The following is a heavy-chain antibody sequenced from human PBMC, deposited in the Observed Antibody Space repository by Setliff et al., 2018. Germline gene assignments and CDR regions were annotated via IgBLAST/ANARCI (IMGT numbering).Heavy chain of an antibody. CDR3: ARADHLVTTTFDY. J-gene: IGHJ4*01. V-gene: IGHV7-4-1*02. Sequence: ASVKVSCKASGYTFTSYYMHWVRRAPGQGLEWMGWINTYTGNPTYAQGFTGRFVFSLDTSVSTAYLQISNLKAEDTATYYCARADHLVTTTFDYWGQGTLVTVSS. CDR1: GYTFTSYY. D-gene: IGHD4-17*01. CDR2: INTYTGNP.